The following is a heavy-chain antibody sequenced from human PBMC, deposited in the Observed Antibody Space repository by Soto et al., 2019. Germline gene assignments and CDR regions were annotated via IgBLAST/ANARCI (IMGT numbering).Heavy chain of an antibody. J-gene: IGHJ6*02. D-gene: IGHD2-21*02. V-gene: IGHV4-31*01. CDR2: IYYSGST. CDR1: GGSISSGGYY. Sequence: QVQLQESGPGLVKPSQTLSLTCTVSGGSISSGGYYWSWIRQHPGKGLEWIGYIYYSGSTYYNPSLKSLVTISLDTSKNPFSLKLSSVTAADTAVYYCARTCGGDCHYGMDVWGQGTTVTVSS. CDR3: ARTCGGDCHYGMDV.